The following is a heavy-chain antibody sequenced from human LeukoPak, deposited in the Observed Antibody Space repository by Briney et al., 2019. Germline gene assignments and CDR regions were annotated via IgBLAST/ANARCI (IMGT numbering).Heavy chain of an antibody. CDR1: GYTFTSYG. Sequence: ASVKVSCTASGYTFTSYGISWVRQAPGQGLEWMGWISAYNGNTNYAQKLQGRVTMTTDTSTSTAYMELRSLRSDDTAVYYCARTNPPLRYCSSTSCYSTFDYWGQGTLVTVSS. J-gene: IGHJ4*02. D-gene: IGHD2-2*01. CDR3: ARTNPPLRYCSSTSCYSTFDY. CDR2: ISAYNGNT. V-gene: IGHV1-18*01.